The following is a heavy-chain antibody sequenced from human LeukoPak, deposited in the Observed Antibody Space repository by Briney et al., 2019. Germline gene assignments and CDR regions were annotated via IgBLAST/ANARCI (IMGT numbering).Heavy chain of an antibody. Sequence: GGSLRLSCAASGFTFSSYSMNWVRQAPGKGLEWVSSISSSSSYIYYADSVKGRFTISRDNAKNSLYLQMNSLRAEDTAVYYCARDLGGSSGLDYWGQGTLVTVSS. J-gene: IGHJ4*02. V-gene: IGHV3-21*01. CDR1: GFTFSSYS. CDR2: ISSSSSYI. D-gene: IGHD1-26*01. CDR3: ARDLGGSSGLDY.